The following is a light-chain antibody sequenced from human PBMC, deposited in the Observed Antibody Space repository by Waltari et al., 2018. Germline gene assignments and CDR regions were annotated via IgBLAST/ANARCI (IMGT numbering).Light chain of an antibody. CDR3: QKYVRLPAT. CDR2: DAT. Sequence: EVVLTQSPGPLSLSQGETPTLSCRASPSVSRALAWYKQKPSQAPRRRIYDATTRATGIPARFSGSGAGTAYSLTLSRLGREDFAVYYCQKYVRLPATFGQGTKVEIK. V-gene: IGKV3-20*01. J-gene: IGKJ1*01. CDR1: PSVSRA.